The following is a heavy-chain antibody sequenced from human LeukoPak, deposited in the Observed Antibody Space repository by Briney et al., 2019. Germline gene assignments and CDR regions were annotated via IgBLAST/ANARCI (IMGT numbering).Heavy chain of an antibody. CDR3: ARELELGYCSSTSCYTVSFDP. V-gene: IGHV3-11*01. J-gene: IGHJ5*02. CDR1: GFTFSDYY. Sequence: GGSLRLSCAASGFTFSDYYMSWIRQAPGKGLEWVSYISSSGSTIYYADSVKGRFTISRDNAKNSLYLQMNSLRAEDTAVYYCARELELGYCSSTSCYTVSFDPWGQGTLVTVSS. CDR2: ISSSGSTI. D-gene: IGHD2-2*02.